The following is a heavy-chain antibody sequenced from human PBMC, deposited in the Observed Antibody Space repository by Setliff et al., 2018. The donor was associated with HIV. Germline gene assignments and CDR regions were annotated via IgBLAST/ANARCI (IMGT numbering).Heavy chain of an antibody. CDR2: INPSGGST. D-gene: IGHD2-2*01. J-gene: IGHJ4*02. CDR3: ARVWPRGLISFYGY. CDR1: GYTFTDYY. V-gene: IGHV1-46*03. Sequence: ASVKVSCKVSGYTFTDYYMHWVQQAPGKGLEWMGIINPSGGSTTYAQKFQGRVTMTRDTSTSTVYMELSSLRSEDTAVYYCARVWPRGLISFYGYWGQGTLVTVSS.